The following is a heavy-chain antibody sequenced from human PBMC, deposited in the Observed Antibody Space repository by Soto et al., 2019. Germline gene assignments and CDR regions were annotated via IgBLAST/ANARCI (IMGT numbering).Heavy chain of an antibody. CDR3: ASAAVTGTAGLDF. CDR2: INPNSGGT. D-gene: IGHD6-19*01. V-gene: IGHV1-2*02. Sequence: ASVKVSCNASGYTFSGYYRHWVRQAPGQGLDWMGWINPNSGGTKSAEKFQGSVTMTRDTSISMAYLELSRLKSDDTAVYYCASAAVTGTAGLDFWGQGTPVTVSS. CDR1: GYTFSGYY. J-gene: IGHJ4*02.